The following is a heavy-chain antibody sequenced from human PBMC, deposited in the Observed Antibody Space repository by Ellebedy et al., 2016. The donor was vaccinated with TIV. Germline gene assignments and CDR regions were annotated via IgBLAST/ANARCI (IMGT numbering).Heavy chain of an antibody. CDR1: RGSVTTYY. CDR3: ARTAYAYRRYFDL. J-gene: IGHJ2*01. D-gene: IGHD5-24*01. V-gene: IGHV4-59*02. CDR2: ISYSGST. Sequence: MPSETLSLTCTVSRGSVTTYYWSWIRQSPGKGLEWIGYISYSGSTTYNPSLQSRVTISVDTSKHQFSLKLSSVTAADTAVYYCARTAYAYRRYFDLWGRGTLVTVSS.